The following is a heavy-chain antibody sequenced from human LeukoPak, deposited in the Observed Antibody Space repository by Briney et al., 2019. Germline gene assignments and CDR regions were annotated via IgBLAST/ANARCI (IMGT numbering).Heavy chain of an antibody. CDR1: GFTFDDYA. D-gene: IGHD6-19*01. V-gene: IGHV3-9*01. J-gene: IGHJ6*02. CDR2: ISWNSGSI. Sequence: GGSLRLSCAASGFTFDDYATHWVRQAPGKGLEWVSGISWNSGSIGYADSVKGRFTISRDNAKNSLYLQMNSLRAEDTALYYCAKDMGWSYGMDVWGQGTTVTVSS. CDR3: AKDMGWSYGMDV.